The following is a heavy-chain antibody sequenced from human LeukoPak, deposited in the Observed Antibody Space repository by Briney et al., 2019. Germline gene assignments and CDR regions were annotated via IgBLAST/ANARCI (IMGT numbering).Heavy chain of an antibody. CDR1: GFTFSDYY. V-gene: IGHV3-11*01. CDR3: TTAVVVTAKYFQH. Sequence: GGSLRLSCAASGFTFSDYYMSWIRQAPGKGLEWVSYISSSGSTIYYADSVKGRFTISRDNAKNSLYLQMNSLKTEDTAVYYCTTAVVVTAKYFQHWGQGTLVTVSS. CDR2: ISSSGSTI. J-gene: IGHJ1*01. D-gene: IGHD2-21*02.